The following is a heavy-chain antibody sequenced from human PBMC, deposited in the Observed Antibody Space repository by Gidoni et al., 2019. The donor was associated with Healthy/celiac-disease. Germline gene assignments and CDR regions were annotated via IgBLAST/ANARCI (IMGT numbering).Heavy chain of an antibody. CDR3: AKDHSSSSGLFDY. V-gene: IGHV3-23*01. Sequence: EVQLLESGGGLVQPGGSLRLSCAASGFTFSSYAMSWVRQAPGKGLEWVSASSGSGGSTYYADSVKGRFTISRDNSKNTLYLQMNSLRAEDTAVYYCAKDHSSSSGLFDYWGQGTLVTVSS. CDR1: GFTFSSYA. CDR2: SSGSGGST. J-gene: IGHJ4*02. D-gene: IGHD6-6*01.